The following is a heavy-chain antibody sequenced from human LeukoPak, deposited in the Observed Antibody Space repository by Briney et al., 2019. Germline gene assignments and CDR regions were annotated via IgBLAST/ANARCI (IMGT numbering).Heavy chain of an antibody. CDR2: INHSGST. Sequence: SETLSLTCAVYGVSFSGYYWSWIRQPPGKGLEWIGEINHSGSTNYNPSFKSRVTISVDTSKNQFSLKLSSVTAADTAVYYCARRSYSSSWSRIGYFDYWGQGTLVTVSS. J-gene: IGHJ4*02. CDR3: ARRSYSSSWSRIGYFDY. V-gene: IGHV4-34*01. D-gene: IGHD6-13*01. CDR1: GVSFSGYY.